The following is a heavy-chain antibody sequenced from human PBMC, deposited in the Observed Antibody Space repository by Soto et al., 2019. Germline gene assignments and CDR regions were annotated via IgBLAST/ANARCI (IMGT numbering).Heavy chain of an antibody. J-gene: IGHJ6*03. Sequence: GGSLRLSCAASGFTFSTYAMNWVRQAPGKGLEWVSGISGSGGSTYYADSVKGRFTISRDNSKNTLYLQMNSLRAEDTAVYYCAKTQLERQYYYYYYMDVWGKGTTVTVSS. CDR1: GFTFSTYA. CDR2: ISGSGGST. D-gene: IGHD1-1*01. V-gene: IGHV3-23*01. CDR3: AKTQLERQYYYYYYMDV.